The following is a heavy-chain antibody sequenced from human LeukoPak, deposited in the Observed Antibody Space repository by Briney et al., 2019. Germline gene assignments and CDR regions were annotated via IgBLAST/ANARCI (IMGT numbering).Heavy chain of an antibody. CDR3: ARLVGWPYRYYYDY. CDR1: GGSTSSNNYY. CDR2: IYYSGST. D-gene: IGHD2-15*01. J-gene: IGHJ4*02. V-gene: IGHV4-39*01. Sequence: SETPSLTCTVSGGSTSSNNYYWGWIRQPPGKGLEWNGNIYYSGSTHDNPSLKSRVTISVDTSKNQFSLKLSSVTAADTAVYYCARLVGWPYRYYYDYWGQGTLITVSS.